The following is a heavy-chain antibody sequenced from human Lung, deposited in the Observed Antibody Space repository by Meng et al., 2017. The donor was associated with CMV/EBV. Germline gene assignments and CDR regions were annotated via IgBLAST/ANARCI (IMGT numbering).Heavy chain of an antibody. CDR2: FSSMSTSM. Sequence: ESXKISCAASRIPFSAYTMNWVRQAPGKGLEWVSSFSSMSTSMSYADSVRGRFIVSRDNANNSLYLQMTGLRAEDTAVYYCALVPAATSFVDSWGQGTLVTVSS. J-gene: IGHJ4*02. CDR3: ALVPAATSFVDS. D-gene: IGHD2-2*01. V-gene: IGHV3-21*06. CDR1: RIPFSAYT.